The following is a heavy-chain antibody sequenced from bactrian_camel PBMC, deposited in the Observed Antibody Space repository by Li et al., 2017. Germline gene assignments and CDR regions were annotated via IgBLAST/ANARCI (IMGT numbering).Heavy chain of an antibody. Sequence: HVQLVESGGDSVRAGGSLRLSCTASGDLHGRYCMGWFRRTPSLEREGVAGIAWDGSTTYAHSVRGRFVISKNNAKNTMNLQMNSLKQEDTAMYVCKLERINCGGVIRYLESWGQGTQVTVS. CDR3: KLERINCGGVIRYLES. D-gene: IGHD3*01. CDR1: GDLHGRYC. CDR2: IAWDGST. J-gene: IGHJ6*01. V-gene: IGHV3S53*01.